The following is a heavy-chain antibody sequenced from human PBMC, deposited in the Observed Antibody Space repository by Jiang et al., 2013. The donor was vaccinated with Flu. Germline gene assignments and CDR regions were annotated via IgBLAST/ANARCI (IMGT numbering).Heavy chain of an antibody. CDR2: STLAMVT. V-gene: IGHV1-3*01. J-gene: IGHJ1*01. CDR3: ARGFVAATLGYFQH. D-gene: IGHD2-15*01. CDR1: YA. Sequence: YAMHWVRQAPDKDLSGWDGSTLAMVTQNNSQKFQGRVTITRDTSASTAYMELSSLRSEDTAVYYCARGFVAATLGYFQHWGQGTLVTVSS.